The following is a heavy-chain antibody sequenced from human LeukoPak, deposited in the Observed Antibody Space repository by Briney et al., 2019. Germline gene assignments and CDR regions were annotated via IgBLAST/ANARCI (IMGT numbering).Heavy chain of an antibody. CDR2: INHSGST. CDR3: ATGAYCSSTSCYDAAFDI. J-gene: IGHJ3*02. D-gene: IGHD2-2*01. CDR1: GGSFSGYY. Sequence: SETLSLTCAVYGGSFSGYYWSWIRQPPGKGLEWIGEINHSGSTNYNLSLKSRVTISVDTSKNQFSLKLSSVTAADTAVYYCATGAYCSSTSCYDAAFDIWGQGTMVTVSS. V-gene: IGHV4-34*01.